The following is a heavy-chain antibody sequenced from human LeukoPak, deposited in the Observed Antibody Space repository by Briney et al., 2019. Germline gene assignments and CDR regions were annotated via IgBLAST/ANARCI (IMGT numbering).Heavy chain of an antibody. CDR2: IYYSGST. Sequence: PSETLSLTCTVSGGSISSSSYYWGWIRQPPGKGLEWIGSIYYSGSTYYNPSLKSRVTISVDTSKNQFSLKLSSVTAADTAVYYCARQAGYSGYDWGPLFDYWGQGTLVTVSS. D-gene: IGHD5-12*01. CDR3: ARQAGYSGYDWGPLFDY. CDR1: GGSISSSSYY. V-gene: IGHV4-39*01. J-gene: IGHJ4*02.